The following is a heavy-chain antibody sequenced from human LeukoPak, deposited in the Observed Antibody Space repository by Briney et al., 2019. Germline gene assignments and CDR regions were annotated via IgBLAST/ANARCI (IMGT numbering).Heavy chain of an antibody. CDR1: GGSFSGYY. D-gene: IGHD1-20*01. J-gene: IGHJ4*02. CDR2: INHSGST. Sequence: SSETLSLTCAVYGGSFSGYYWSWIRQPPGKRLEWIGEINHSGSTNYNPSLKSRVAISVDTSKNQLSLKLSSVTAADTAVYYCARGRDLTGTHGSFDYWGQGTLVTVSS. V-gene: IGHV4-34*01. CDR3: ARGRDLTGTHGSFDY.